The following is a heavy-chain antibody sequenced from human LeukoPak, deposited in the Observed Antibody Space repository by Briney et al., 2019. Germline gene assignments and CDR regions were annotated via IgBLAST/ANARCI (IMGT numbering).Heavy chain of an antibody. CDR1: GFTFSNYV. CDR3: ASGNSITMVRGVSY. J-gene: IGHJ4*02. D-gene: IGHD3-10*01. CDR2: ISYDGSNE. Sequence: GGSLRLSCAASGFTFSNYVMHWVRQAPGKGLEWVAVISYDGSNEYYADSVKGRFTISRDNSKNTLYLQMNSLRAEDTAVYYCASGNSITMVRGVSYWGQGTLVTVSS. V-gene: IGHV3-30*03.